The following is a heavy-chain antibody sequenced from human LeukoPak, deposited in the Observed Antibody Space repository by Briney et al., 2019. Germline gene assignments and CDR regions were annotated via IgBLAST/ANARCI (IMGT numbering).Heavy chain of an antibody. CDR2: IYNTGST. Sequence: SETLSLTCAVSGVSMSANYWTWIRQSAGKGLEWIGRIYNTGSTNYNPSLKSRVTISVDTSKNQFSLRLESVTAADTAVYYCAREGAEGDYFDYWGQGTLLTVSS. CDR1: GVSMSANY. J-gene: IGHJ4*02. CDR3: AREGAEGDYFDY. D-gene: IGHD3-16*01. V-gene: IGHV4-4*07.